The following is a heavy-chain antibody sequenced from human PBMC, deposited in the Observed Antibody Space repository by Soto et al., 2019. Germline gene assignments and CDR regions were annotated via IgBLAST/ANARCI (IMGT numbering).Heavy chain of an antibody. CDR3: ASLGLKGPRDY. CDR2: INPSGGST. CDR1: GYTFTSYY. Sequence: QVQLVQSGAEVKKPGASVKVSCKASGYTFTSYYMHWVRQAPGQGLEWMGIINPSGGSTSYAQKFQGRATMTRDTSTSTVYMELSSLRSEDTAVYYCASLGLKGPRDYWGQGTLVTVSS. V-gene: IGHV1-46*03. J-gene: IGHJ4*02. D-gene: IGHD3-10*01.